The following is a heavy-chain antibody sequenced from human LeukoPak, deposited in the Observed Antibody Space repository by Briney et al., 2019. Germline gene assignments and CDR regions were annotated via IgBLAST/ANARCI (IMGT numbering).Heavy chain of an antibody. CDR1: GVSFSGYY. CDR3: ARGRAWIQLWSYFDY. V-gene: IGHV4-34*01. Sequence: SETLSLTCAVYGVSFSGYYWSWIRQPPGKGLEWIGEINHSGSTNYNPSLKSRVTISVDTSKNQFSLKLSSVTAADTAVYYCARGRAWIQLWSYFDYWGQGTLVTVSS. J-gene: IGHJ4*02. CDR2: INHSGST. D-gene: IGHD5-18*01.